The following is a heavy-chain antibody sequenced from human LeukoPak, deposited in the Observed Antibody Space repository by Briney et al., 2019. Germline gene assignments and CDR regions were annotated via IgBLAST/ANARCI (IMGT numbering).Heavy chain of an antibody. V-gene: IGHV3-23*01. CDR2: TSDSGGST. Sequence: GGSLRLSCVGFGFXFSSYAISWGRQCPGTGPEWVSGTSDSGGSTYYAASVKGRFTISRDNSKNTLYLQMNSLRAEDTDVYYCAKGRGSAVGSLDYWGQGTLVTVSS. D-gene: IGHD6-13*01. CDR3: AKGRGSAVGSLDY. CDR1: GFXFSSYA. J-gene: IGHJ4*02.